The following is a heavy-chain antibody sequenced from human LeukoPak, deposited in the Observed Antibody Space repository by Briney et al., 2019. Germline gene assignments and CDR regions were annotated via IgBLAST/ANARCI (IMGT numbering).Heavy chain of an antibody. D-gene: IGHD1-14*01. Sequence: GGSLRLSCAASGFTFSDYYMSWIRQAPGKGLEWVSYISTSGGSTIYYADSVKGRFTISRDNPNTSLYLHMNSLRAEDTAVYYCARGGIGWFDPWGQGTLVTVSS. CDR2: ISTSGGSTI. J-gene: IGHJ5*02. CDR3: ARGGIGWFDP. CDR1: GFTFSDYY. V-gene: IGHV3-11*04.